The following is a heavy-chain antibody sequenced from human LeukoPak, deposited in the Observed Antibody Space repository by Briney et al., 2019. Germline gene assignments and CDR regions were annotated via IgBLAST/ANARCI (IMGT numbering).Heavy chain of an antibody. CDR1: GFTFSSYG. J-gene: IGHJ4*02. D-gene: IGHD3-22*01. Sequence: GGSLRLSCAASGFTFSSYGMHWVRQAPGKGLEWVAVIWYDGSNKYYADSVKGRFTISRDNSKNTLYLQMNSLRAEDTAVYYCAKDDSGGGDSSGYYSGSFDYWGQGTLVTVSS. V-gene: IGHV3-33*06. CDR2: IWYDGSNK. CDR3: AKDDSGGGDSSGYYSGSFDY.